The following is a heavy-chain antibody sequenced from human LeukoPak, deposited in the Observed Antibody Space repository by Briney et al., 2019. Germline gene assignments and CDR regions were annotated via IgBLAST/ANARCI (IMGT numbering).Heavy chain of an antibody. CDR3: ERGGAAAAFDY. Sequence: PGGSLRLSCVVSGFTFSSYWMHWVRHAPGKGLVWVSRINSDGSSTSYADSVKGRFTISRDNAKNTLYLQMNSLRAEDTAVYYCERGGAAAAFDYWGQGTLVTVSS. CDR2: INSDGSST. D-gene: IGHD6-13*01. V-gene: IGHV3-74*01. J-gene: IGHJ4*02. CDR1: GFTFSSYW.